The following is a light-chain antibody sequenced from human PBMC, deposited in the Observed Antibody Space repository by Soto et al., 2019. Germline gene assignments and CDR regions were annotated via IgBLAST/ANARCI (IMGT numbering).Light chain of an antibody. J-gene: IGKJ1*01. Sequence: IQLTQSPASLSESVGDRVTITCRASQGISSYLALYQQKPGKAPKLLIYKASTLKSGVPSRFSGSGSGTEFTLTISSLQPDDFATYYCQHYNSYSEAFGQGTKVDIK. CDR3: QHYNSYSEA. CDR2: KAS. CDR1: QGISSY. V-gene: IGKV1-5*03.